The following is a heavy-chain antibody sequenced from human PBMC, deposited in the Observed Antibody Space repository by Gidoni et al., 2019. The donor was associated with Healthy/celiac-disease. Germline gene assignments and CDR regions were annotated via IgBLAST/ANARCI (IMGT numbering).Heavy chain of an antibody. V-gene: IGHV3-23*01. CDR1: GFTFSSYA. J-gene: IGHJ4*02. CDR3: AKGEDTIFGVVTAPLY. Sequence: EVQLLESGGGLVQPGGSLRLSCAASGFTFSSYAMSWVRQAPGKGLEWVSAISGSGGSTYYADSVKGRFTISRDNSKNTLYLQMNSLRAEDTAVYYCAKGEDTIFGVVTAPLYWGQGTLVTVSS. D-gene: IGHD3-3*01. CDR2: ISGSGGST.